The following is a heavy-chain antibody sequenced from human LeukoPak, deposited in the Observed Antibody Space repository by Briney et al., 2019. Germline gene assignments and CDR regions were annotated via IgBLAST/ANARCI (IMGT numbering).Heavy chain of an antibody. CDR3: ARVLYYYDSSGYAPGY. CDR2: ISNDGSNK. J-gene: IGHJ4*02. D-gene: IGHD3-22*01. V-gene: IGHV3-30-3*01. Sequence: QPGRSLRLSCAASGFTFSSYAMHWVRQAPGKGLEWVAVISNDGSNKYYAGSVKGRFTISRDNSKNTLYLQMNSLRAEDTAVYYCARVLYYYDSSGYAPGYWGQETLVTVSS. CDR1: GFTFSSYA.